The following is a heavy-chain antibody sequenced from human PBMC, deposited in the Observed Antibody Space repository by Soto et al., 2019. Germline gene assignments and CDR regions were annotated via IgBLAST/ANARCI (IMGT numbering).Heavy chain of an antibody. CDR3: ARHSWYCTSTSCKRNNFYSYGMDA. J-gene: IGHJ6*02. V-gene: IGHV5-51*01. CDR1: GYSFTSYW. CDR2: IYPGDSDT. Sequence: GESLKISCKGSGYSFTSYWIAWVRQMPGKGLEWMGIIYPGDSDTRYSPSFQGQVTISADKSISTTYLQWSSLKASDTAMYDCARHSWYCTSTSCKRNNFYSYGMDAWGQGTTVTVSS. D-gene: IGHD2-2*01.